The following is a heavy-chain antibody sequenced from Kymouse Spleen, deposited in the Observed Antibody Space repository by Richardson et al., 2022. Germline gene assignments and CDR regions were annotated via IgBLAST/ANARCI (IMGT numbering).Heavy chain of an antibody. J-gene: IGHJ5*02. Sequence: EVQLVESGGGLVQPGGSLRLSCAASGFTFSSYSMNWVRQAPGKGLEWVSYISSSSSTIYYADSVKGRFTISRDNAKNSLYLQMNSLRDEDTAVYYCAREQYSGTHNWFDPWGQGTLVTVSS. CDR2: ISSSSSTI. CDR3: AREQYSGTHNWFDP. CDR1: GFTFSSYS. V-gene: IGHV3-48*02. D-gene: IGHD1-26*01.